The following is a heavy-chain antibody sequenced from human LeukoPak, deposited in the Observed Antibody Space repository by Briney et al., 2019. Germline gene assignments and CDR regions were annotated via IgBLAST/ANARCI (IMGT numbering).Heavy chain of an antibody. CDR1: GFTVSSNY. CDR3: AKGGAYGSGSYCDY. D-gene: IGHD3-10*01. V-gene: IGHV3-53*01. CDR2: IYSGGST. J-gene: IGHJ4*02. Sequence: SGGSLRLSCAASGFTVSSNYMSWVRQAPGKGLEWVSVIYSGGSTYYADSVKGRFTISRDNYKSTLSLQMNSLRAEDTAVYYCAKGGAYGSGSYCDYWGQGTLVTVSS.